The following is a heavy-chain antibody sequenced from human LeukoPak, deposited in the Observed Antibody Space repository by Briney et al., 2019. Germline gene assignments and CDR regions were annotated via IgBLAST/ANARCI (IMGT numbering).Heavy chain of an antibody. Sequence: PGGSLRLSCAASGFTFSSYAMSWVRQAPGKGLEWVSAISGSAGRTYYADSVKGRFTISRDNAKNSLYLQMNSLRAEDTAVYYCARDGVWGSYRPRYFDYWGQGTLVTVSS. J-gene: IGHJ4*02. V-gene: IGHV3-23*01. D-gene: IGHD3-16*02. CDR3: ARDGVWGSYRPRYFDY. CDR2: ISGSAGRT. CDR1: GFTFSSYA.